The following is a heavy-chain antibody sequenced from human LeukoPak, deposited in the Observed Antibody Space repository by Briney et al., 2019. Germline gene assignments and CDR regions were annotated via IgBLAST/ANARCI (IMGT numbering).Heavy chain of an antibody. CDR3: ARDPGIVATENYFDY. CDR2: IIPIFGTA. D-gene: IGHD5-12*01. V-gene: IGHV1-69*13. Sequence: SVKVSCKASGGTFSSYAISWVRQAPGQGLEWMGGIIPIFGTANYAQKFQGRVTITADESTSTAYMELSSLRSEDTAVYYCARDPGIVATENYFDYWGQGTLVTVSS. CDR1: GGTFSSYA. J-gene: IGHJ4*02.